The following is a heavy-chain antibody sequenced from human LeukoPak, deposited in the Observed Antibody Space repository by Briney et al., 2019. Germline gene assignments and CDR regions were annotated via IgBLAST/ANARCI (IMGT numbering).Heavy chain of an antibody. J-gene: IGHJ2*01. V-gene: IGHV1-2*04. Sequence: ASVKVSCKASGGTFSSYAISWVRQAPGQWLEWMGWINPNSGGTNYALKFQGWVTMTRDTSISTAYMELSRLRSDDTAVYYCARDRGYYDSSGQRVYWYFDLWGRGTLVTVSS. D-gene: IGHD3-22*01. CDR2: INPNSGGT. CDR3: ARDRGYYDSSGQRVYWYFDL. CDR1: GGTFSSYA.